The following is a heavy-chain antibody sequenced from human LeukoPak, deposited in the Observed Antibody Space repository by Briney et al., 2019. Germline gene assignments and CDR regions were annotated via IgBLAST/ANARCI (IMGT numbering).Heavy chain of an antibody. CDR3: ASSVWGSYRYFDY. V-gene: IGHV3-21*01. J-gene: IGHJ4*02. D-gene: IGHD3-16*02. CDR1: GFTFSSYG. Sequence: GGSLRLSCAASGFTFSSYGMHWVRQAPGKGLEWVSSISSSSSSIYYADSVKGRFTISRDNAKNSLYLQMNSLRAEDTAVYYCASSVWGSYRYFDYWGQGTLVTVSS. CDR2: ISSSSSSI.